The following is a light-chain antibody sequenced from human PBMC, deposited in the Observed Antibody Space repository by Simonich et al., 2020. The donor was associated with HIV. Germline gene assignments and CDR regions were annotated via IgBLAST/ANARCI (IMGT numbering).Light chain of an antibody. J-gene: IGKJ2*01. V-gene: IGKV3D-20*01. CDR2: EAS. CDR3: QQYGNSPMYT. CDR1: QCVSSSY. Sequence: EIVLTQSPGTLSLFPGERATLSCRASQCVSSSYLAWYQQKPGLAPRLLIYEASSRATGIPDRFSGSGSGTDFTLTISRLEPEDFAVYYCQQYGNSPMYTFGQGTRLEIK.